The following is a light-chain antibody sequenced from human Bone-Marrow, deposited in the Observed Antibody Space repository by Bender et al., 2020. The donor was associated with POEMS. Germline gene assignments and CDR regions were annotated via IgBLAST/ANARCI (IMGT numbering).Light chain of an antibody. CDR1: SSNTGSGYD. J-gene: IGLJ1*01. Sequence: QSVLTQPPSVSGAPGQRVTISCTGSSSNTGSGYDINWYQHLPGTAPKLLIYGYNNRPSGVSNRFSGSKSGNTASLTISGLQAEDEADYYCSSYTSSGTLDVFGTGTKVTVL. CDR2: GYN. CDR3: SSYTSSGTLDV. V-gene: IGLV1-40*01.